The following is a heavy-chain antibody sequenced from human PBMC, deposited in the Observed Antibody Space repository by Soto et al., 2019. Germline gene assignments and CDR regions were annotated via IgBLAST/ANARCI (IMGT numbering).Heavy chain of an antibody. CDR3: ARYSAASGTYYFDY. V-gene: IGHV4-59*12. CDR2: IYYSGST. Sequence: SETLSLTCTVSGGSISSYYWSWIRQPPGKGLEWIGYIYYSGSTNYNPSLKSRVTISVDTSKNQFSLILYSVTAADTGVYYCARYSAASGTYYFDYWGQGTLVTVSS. CDR1: GGSISSYY. D-gene: IGHD6-13*01. J-gene: IGHJ4*01.